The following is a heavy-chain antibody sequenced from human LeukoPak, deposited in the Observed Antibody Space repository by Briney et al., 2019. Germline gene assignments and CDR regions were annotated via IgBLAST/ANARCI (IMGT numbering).Heavy chain of an antibody. CDR2: INPNSGGT. CDR3: ARGPRYGSGNYYNNY. V-gene: IGHV1-2*02. Sequence: ASVKVSCKASGFTFTGYYIYWVRQAPGQGLEWMGWINPNSGGTNYALKFQGRVTMTRDTSISTAYMELSRLRSDDPAVYYCARGPRYGSGNYYNNYWGQGTLVTVSS. CDR1: GFTFTGYY. J-gene: IGHJ4*02. D-gene: IGHD3-10*01.